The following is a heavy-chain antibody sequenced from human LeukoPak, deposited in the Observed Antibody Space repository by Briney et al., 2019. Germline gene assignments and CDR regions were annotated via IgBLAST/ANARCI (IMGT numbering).Heavy chain of an antibody. CDR1: GGSISGYY. V-gene: IGHV4-59*01. CDR2: ISYDGIT. CDR3: ARVWDCRGGRSYSSTDY. D-gene: IGHD2-15*01. J-gene: IGHJ4*02. Sequence: SETLSLTCTVSGGSISGYYWSWIRQPPGKGLEWIGYISYDGITTYNPSLHSRVTISIDTSNNQFSLKLSSLTAADTAVYYCARVWDCRGGRSYSSTDYWDQGTLVTVSS.